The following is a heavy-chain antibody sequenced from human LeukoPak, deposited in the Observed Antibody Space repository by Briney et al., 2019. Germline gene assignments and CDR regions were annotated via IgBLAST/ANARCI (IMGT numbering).Heavy chain of an antibody. D-gene: IGHD5-18*01. CDR1: GFIFSNYN. V-gene: IGHV3-48*01. CDR3: ARALGYSYGYAVDY. CDR2: ISSSSGTI. J-gene: IGHJ4*02. Sequence: GGSLRLSCAASGFIFSNYNMNWVRQTPGKGLEWLSYISSSSGTIYYADSVKGRFTISGDNAKNSLYLQMNSLRAEDAAVYYCARALGYSYGYAVDYWGQGTLVTVSS.